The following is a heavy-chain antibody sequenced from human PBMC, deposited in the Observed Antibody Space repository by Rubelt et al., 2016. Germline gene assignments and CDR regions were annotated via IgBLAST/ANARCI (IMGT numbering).Heavy chain of an antibody. CDR1: GFTFSSDS. Sequence: GGSLRLSCAASGFTFSSDSISWVRQAPGKGLEWVSAISGSGGSTHYADSVKGRFTISRDNSTNTLYLQMNSLRAEDTAVYYCAKETGYCTNGVCDPNRGGYYYYYMDVWGKGTTVTVSS. CDR3: AKETGYCTNGVCDPNRGGYYYYYMDV. J-gene: IGHJ6*03. CDR2: ISGSGGST. D-gene: IGHD2-8*01. V-gene: IGHV3-23*01.